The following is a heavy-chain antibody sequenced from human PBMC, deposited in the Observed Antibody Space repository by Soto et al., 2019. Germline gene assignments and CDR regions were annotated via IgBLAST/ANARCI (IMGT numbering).Heavy chain of an antibody. CDR1: GFSLSTSGMC. Sequence: SGPTLVNPTQTLTLTCTFSGFSLSTSGMCVSWIRQPPGKALEWFALIDWDDDKYYSTSLKTRLTISKDNSKNQVVLTMANMDPVDAATYYCARGGITIFGVVTHSYYYGTDFCGQGITVTVSS. D-gene: IGHD3-3*01. CDR2: IDWDDDK. V-gene: IGHV2-70*01. CDR3: ARGGITIFGVVTHSYYYGTDF. J-gene: IGHJ6*02.